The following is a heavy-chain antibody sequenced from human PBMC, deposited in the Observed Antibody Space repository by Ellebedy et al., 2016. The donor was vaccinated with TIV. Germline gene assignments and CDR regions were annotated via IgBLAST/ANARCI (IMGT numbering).Heavy chain of an antibody. Sequence: GGSLRLSCTASGFNFRNHGMHWIRQAPGRGLEWVAVIWYDGSNEQYTDSVKGRFAISRDNSKNTLYLQMNSLRAEDTAVYYCTTLGGPKVGAAIGDWGQGTLVIVSS. CDR3: TTLGGPKVGAAIGD. D-gene: IGHD1-26*01. V-gene: IGHV3-33*01. J-gene: IGHJ4*02. CDR2: IWYDGSNE. CDR1: GFNFRNHG.